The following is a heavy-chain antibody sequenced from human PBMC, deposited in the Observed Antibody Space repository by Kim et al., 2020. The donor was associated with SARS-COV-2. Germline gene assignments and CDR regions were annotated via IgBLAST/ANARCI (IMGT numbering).Heavy chain of an antibody. CDR3: AKAPGGIVVTDAFDI. Sequence: DSVKDRLTISRDNSKNTLYLQMNSLGAEDTAVYYCAKAPGGIVVTDAFDIWGQGTMVTVSS. V-gene: IGHV3-30*02. J-gene: IGHJ3*02. D-gene: IGHD3-22*01.